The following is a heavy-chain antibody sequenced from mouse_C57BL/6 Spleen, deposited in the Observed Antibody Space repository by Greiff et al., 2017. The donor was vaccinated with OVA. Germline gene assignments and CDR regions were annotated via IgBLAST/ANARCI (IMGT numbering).Heavy chain of an antibody. D-gene: IGHD1-1*01. Sequence: VQLQQSGPVLVKPGASVKMSCKASGYTFTDYYMNWVKQSHGKSLEWIGVINPYNGGASYNQKFKGKATLTGDKSSSTAYMELNSLTSEDSAVYYGARKGSSSYYYAMDYWGQGTSVTVSS. CDR3: ARKGSSSYYYAMDY. CDR2: INPYNGGA. J-gene: IGHJ4*01. CDR1: GYTFTDYY. V-gene: IGHV1-19*01.